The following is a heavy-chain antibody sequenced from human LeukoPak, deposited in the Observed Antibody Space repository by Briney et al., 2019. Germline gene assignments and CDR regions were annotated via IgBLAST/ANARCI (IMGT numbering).Heavy chain of an antibody. CDR1: GFTFSSYW. CDR3: ARDLEGSGSFYRPSYDY. CDR2: IKTDGSQI. Sequence: GGSLRLSCVASGFTFSSYWMTWVRQAPGKGLEWVANIKTDGSQIYYVDSVKGRFTISRDNAKNSLYLQMNSLRAEDTAVYYCARDLEGSGSFYRPSYDYWGQGTLVTVSS. J-gene: IGHJ4*02. V-gene: IGHV3-7*01. D-gene: IGHD3-10*01.